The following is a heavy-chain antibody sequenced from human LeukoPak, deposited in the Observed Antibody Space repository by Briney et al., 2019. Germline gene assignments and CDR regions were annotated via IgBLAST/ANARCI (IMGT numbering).Heavy chain of an antibody. CDR1: GFTFSIYS. CDR2: INSDSSLM. CDR3: IRDLFDGYSLDY. Sequence: GGSLRLSCAASGFTFSIYSMNWVRQAPGKGLEWVSSINSDSSLMFYAESVKGRFTISRDNARNSLYLQMNSLRAEDTAVYYCIRDLFDGYSLDYWGQGALVTVSS. D-gene: IGHD5-18*01. J-gene: IGHJ4*02. V-gene: IGHV3-21*01.